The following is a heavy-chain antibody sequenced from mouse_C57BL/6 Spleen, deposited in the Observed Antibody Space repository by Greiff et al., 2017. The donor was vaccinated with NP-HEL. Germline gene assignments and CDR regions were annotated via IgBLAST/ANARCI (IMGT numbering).Heavy chain of an antibody. V-gene: IGHV5-9*01. CDR1: GFTFSSYT. D-gene: IGHD2-12*01. Sequence: DVMLVESGGGLVKPGGSLKLSCAASGFTFSSYTMSWVRQTPEKRLEWVATISGGGGNPYSPPSVKGRFTISSDNAKTTLYLQMSSLRSEDTAVYYCASTGGYSYYFDDWGQGTTLTVSS. CDR2: ISGGGGNP. CDR3: ASTGGYSYYFDD. J-gene: IGHJ2*01.